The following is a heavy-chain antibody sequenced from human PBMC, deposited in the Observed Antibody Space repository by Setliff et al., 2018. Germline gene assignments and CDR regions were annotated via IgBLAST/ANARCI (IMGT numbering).Heavy chain of an antibody. D-gene: IGHD2-21*02. CDR3: AKSGGDHCCPLYHHYYMDV. V-gene: IGHV3-23*01. J-gene: IGHJ6*03. Sequence: GGSLRLSCAASGFTFSNYAMSWVRQAPGKGLEWVSAIDESGGGTYYADSVKGRFTISRDNSKNTLYLEMSSLRPEDTAVYYCAKSGGDHCCPLYHHYYMDVWGTGTTVTVSS. CDR2: IDESGGGT. CDR1: GFTFSNYA.